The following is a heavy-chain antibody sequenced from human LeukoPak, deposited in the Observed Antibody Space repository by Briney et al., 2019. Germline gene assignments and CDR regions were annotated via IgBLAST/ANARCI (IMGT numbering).Heavy chain of an antibody. D-gene: IGHD5-18*01. CDR1: GGSINSGGYY. J-gene: IGHJ6*03. V-gene: IGHV4-31*03. CDR2: INYSGST. CDR3: ASAPRYSYGRSHYYYYYMDV. Sequence: SETLSLTCTVSGGSINSGGYYWSWIRQHPGKGLEWIGSINYSGSTYYNPSLKSRVIISVDTSKNQFSLKLTSVTGADTAVYYCASAPRYSYGRSHYYYYYMDVWGKGTTVTVSS.